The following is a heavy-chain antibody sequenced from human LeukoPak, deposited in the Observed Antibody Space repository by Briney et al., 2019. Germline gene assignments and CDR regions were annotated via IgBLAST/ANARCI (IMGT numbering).Heavy chain of an antibody. J-gene: IGHJ6*02. D-gene: IGHD3-22*01. CDR2: IYHSGST. Sequence: SETLSLTCAVSGGSISSSNWWSWVRQPPGKGLEWIGEIYHSGSTNYNPSLKSRVTISVDNSKNHFSLKLSSVIAADTAVYYCARSSYYDSTYGMDVWGQGTTVTVSS. CDR1: GGSISSSNW. V-gene: IGHV4-4*02. CDR3: ARSSYYDSTYGMDV.